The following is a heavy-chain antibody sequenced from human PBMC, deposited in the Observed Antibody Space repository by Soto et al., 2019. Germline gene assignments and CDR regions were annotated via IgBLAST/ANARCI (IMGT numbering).Heavy chain of an antibody. J-gene: IGHJ4*02. V-gene: IGHV1-46*01. CDR2: INPSGGST. CDR1: GYTFTSYY. Sequence: ASVKVSCKSSGYTFTSYYMHWGRQAPGQGLEWMGIINPSGGSTSYAQKFQGRVTMTRDTSTSTVYMELSSLRSEDTAVYYCARVSDTTEWLDAYYFDYWGQGTLVTVSS. D-gene: IGHD6-19*01. CDR3: ARVSDTTEWLDAYYFDY.